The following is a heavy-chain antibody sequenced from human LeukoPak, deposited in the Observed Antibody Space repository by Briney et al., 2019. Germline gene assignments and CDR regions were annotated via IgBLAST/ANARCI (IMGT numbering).Heavy chain of an antibody. CDR1: GGSFSGYY. V-gene: IGHV4-34*01. Sequence: SETLSLTCAVYGGSFSGYYWSWIRQPPGKGLEWIGEINHSGCTNYNPSLKSRVTISVDTSKNQFSLKLSSVTAADTAVYYCARAGYVGATSWDYWGQGTLVTVSS. D-gene: IGHD1-26*01. CDR3: ARAGYVGATSWDY. CDR2: INHSGCT. J-gene: IGHJ4*02.